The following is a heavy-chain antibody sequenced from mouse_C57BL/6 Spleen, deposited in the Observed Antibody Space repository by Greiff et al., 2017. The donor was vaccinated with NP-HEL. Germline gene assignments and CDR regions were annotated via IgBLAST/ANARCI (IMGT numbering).Heavy chain of an antibody. V-gene: IGHV1-82*01. CDR3: ARGLLGHY. D-gene: IGHD3-1*01. CDR1: GYAFSSSW. J-gene: IGHJ2*01. Sequence: VQLQQSGPELVKPGASVKISCKASGYAFSSSWMNWVKQRPGKGLEWIGRIYPGDGDTNYNGKFKGKATLTADKSSSTAYMQLSSLTSEDSAVYFCARGLLGHYWGQGTTLTVSS. CDR2: IYPGDGDT.